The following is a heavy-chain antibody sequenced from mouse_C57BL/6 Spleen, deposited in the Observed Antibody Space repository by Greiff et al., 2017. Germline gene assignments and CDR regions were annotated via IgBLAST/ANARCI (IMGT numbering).Heavy chain of an antibody. J-gene: IGHJ2*01. CDR2: IYPGSGST. Sequence: VQLQQPGAELVKPGASVKMSCTASGYTFTSYWITWVKQRPGQGLEWIGDIYPGSGSTNYNEKFKSKATMTADKSYSTANRQLSSLTSEDSAVYCCARGVCGVDYWGKGTTVTVSS. CDR1: GYTFTSYW. CDR3: ARGVCGVDY. V-gene: IGHV1-55*01.